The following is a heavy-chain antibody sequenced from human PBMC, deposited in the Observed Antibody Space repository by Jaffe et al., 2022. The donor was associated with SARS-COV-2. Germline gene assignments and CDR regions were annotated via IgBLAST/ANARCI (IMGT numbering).Heavy chain of an antibody. CDR3: AKDMAIAARGGMDV. V-gene: IGHV3-9*01. J-gene: IGHJ6*02. CDR2: ISWNSGSI. CDR1: GFTFDDYA. D-gene: IGHD6-13*01. Sequence: EVQLVESGGGLVQPGRSLRLSCAASGFTFDDYAMHWVRQAPGKGLEWVSGISWNSGSIGYADSVKGRFTISRDNAKNSLYLQMNSLRAEDTALYYCAKDMAIAARGGMDVWGQGTTVTVSS.